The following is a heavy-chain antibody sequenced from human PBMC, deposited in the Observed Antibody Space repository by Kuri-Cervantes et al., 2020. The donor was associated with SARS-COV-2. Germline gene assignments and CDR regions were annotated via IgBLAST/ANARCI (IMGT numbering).Heavy chain of an antibody. D-gene: IGHD1-1*01. CDR3: AKERGCRAGTKYYYGMDV. CDR1: GFTVSSNY. CDR2: IYSGGST. Sequence: GESLKISCAASGFTVSSNYMSWVRQAPGKGLEWVSVIYSGGSTYYADSVKGRFTISRDNSQNTLYLQMNSLRGEDTAVYYCAKERGCRAGTKYYYGMDVWGQGTTVTVSS. J-gene: IGHJ6*02. V-gene: IGHV3-53*01.